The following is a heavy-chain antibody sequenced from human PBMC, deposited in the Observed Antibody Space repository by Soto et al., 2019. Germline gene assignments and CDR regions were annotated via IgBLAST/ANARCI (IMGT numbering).Heavy chain of an antibody. Sequence: PSETLSLTCTVSGGSISSYYWSWIRQPPGKGLEWIGYIYYSGSTNYNPSLKSRVTISVDTSKNQFSLKLSSVTAADTAVYYCARGGGIFGVNRFDPWGQGTLVTVSS. CDR3: ARGGGIFGVNRFDP. D-gene: IGHD3-3*01. J-gene: IGHJ5*02. V-gene: IGHV4-59*01. CDR1: GGSISSYY. CDR2: IYYSGST.